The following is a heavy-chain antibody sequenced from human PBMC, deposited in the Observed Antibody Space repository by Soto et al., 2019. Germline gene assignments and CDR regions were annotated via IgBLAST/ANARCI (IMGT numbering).Heavy chain of an antibody. V-gene: IGHV1-8*01. CDR1: GYTFTSCD. CDR2: MNPNSGNT. Sequence: ASVKVSCKASGYTFTSCDINWVRQATGQGLEWMGWMNPNSGNTGYAQKFQGRVTMTRNTSISTAYMELSSLRSEDTAVYYCARGPVTFGGVIVSWGQGTLVTVSS. CDR3: ARGPVTFGGVIVS. D-gene: IGHD3-16*02. J-gene: IGHJ4*02.